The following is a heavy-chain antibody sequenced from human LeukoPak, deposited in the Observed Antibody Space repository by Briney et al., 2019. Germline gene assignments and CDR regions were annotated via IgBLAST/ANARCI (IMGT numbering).Heavy chain of an antibody. V-gene: IGHV3-11*05. CDR3: TRVKYSSGWYTFDY. J-gene: IGHJ4*02. CDR1: GFTFSDYY. CDR2: ISSSSSYA. D-gene: IGHD6-19*01. Sequence: GGSVRLSCAASGFTFSDYYMSWIRQAPGKGLEWVSYISSSSSYANYADSMKGRFTISRDNAQNSLYLQMNSLRAEDTAVYYCTRVKYSSGWYTFDYWGQGTLLTVSS.